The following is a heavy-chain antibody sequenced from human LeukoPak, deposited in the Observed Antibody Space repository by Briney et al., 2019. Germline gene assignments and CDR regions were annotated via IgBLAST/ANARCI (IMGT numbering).Heavy chain of an antibody. V-gene: IGHV4-59*08. J-gene: IGHJ4*02. CDR3: ARHDYGATRDY. CDR1: GASITSYY. Sequence: SETLSLTCIVSGASITSYYWSWIRQPPGKGLEWIGYVHYSGSTNYNPSLKSRVTISVDTSKTQFSLKLSSVTAADTAVYYCARHDYGATRDYWGQGTLVTVSS. D-gene: IGHD4-17*01. CDR2: VHYSGST.